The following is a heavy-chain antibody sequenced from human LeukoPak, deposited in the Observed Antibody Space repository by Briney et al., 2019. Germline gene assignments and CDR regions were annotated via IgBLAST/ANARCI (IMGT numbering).Heavy chain of an antibody. D-gene: IGHD1-7*01. V-gene: IGHV3-23*01. CDR2: ICTSGSDT. J-gene: IGHJ4*02. Sequence: PGGSLRLSCAASGFTFSSSAMSWVRQAPGKGLEWVSAICTSGSDTLSTDSVKDRFTIPRDNSKNALYLQINSLRAGDTAVYYCAKGGNYAPLDYWGQGSLVTVSS. CDR3: AKGGNYAPLDY. CDR1: GFTFSSSA.